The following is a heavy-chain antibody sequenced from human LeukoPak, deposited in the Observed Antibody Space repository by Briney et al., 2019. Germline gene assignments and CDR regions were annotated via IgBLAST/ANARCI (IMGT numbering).Heavy chain of an antibody. Sequence: SVKVSCKASGYTFTGYYMHWVRQAPGQGLEWMGWINPNSGGTNYEQKFQGRVTVTRDTAINTAYMELSMLEPDDPAGYYCARTYYYDSNWFYPWGQGTLFTVSS. J-gene: IGHJ5*02. CDR3: ARTYYYDSNWFYP. CDR1: GYTFTGYY. V-gene: IGHV1-2*02. CDR2: INPNSGGT. D-gene: IGHD3-22*01.